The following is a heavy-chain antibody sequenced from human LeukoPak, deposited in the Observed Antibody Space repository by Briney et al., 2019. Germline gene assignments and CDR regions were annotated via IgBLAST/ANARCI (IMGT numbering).Heavy chain of an antibody. CDR3: ARGRTRDRITIFGVVILRVNWFDP. J-gene: IGHJ5*02. CDR2: MNPNNDNT. Sequence: ASVKVSCKASGYTFTSYDINWVRQATGQGLEWMGWMNPNNDNTGYAQKFQGRVTMTRNTSISTAYMELSSLRSEDTAVYYCARGRTRDRITIFGVVILRVNWFDPWGQGTLVTVSS. D-gene: IGHD3-3*01. CDR1: GYTFTSYD. V-gene: IGHV1-8*01.